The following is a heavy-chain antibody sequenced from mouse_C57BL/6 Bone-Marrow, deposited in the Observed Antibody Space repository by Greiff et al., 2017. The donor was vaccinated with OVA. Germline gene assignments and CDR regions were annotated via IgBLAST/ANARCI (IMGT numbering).Heavy chain of an antibody. D-gene: IGHD1-1*01. CDR3: TDLLLRRY. CDR2: IDPENGDT. V-gene: IGHV14-4*01. J-gene: IGHJ2*01. CDR1: GFNIKDDY. Sequence: VQLQQSGAELVRPGASVKLSCTASGFNIKDDYMHWVKQRPEQGLEWIGWIDPENGDTEYASKFQGKATITADTYSNTAYLQLSSLTSEDTAVYYCTDLLLRRYWGQGTTLTVSS.